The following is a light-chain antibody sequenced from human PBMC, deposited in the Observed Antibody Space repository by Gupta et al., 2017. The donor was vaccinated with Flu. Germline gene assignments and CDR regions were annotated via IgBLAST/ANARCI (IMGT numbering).Light chain of an antibody. V-gene: IGLV3-9*01. Sequence: SYALTQPLSVSLALGQTAIITCGGNKIGSKNVHWYQQKPGQAPVLVIYRDINRPSGIPERFSGSNSGNTATLTISRAQAGDEADYFCQVWDRTTVAFGGGTKLTVL. CDR3: QVWDRTTVA. CDR2: RDI. J-gene: IGLJ2*01. CDR1: KIGSKN.